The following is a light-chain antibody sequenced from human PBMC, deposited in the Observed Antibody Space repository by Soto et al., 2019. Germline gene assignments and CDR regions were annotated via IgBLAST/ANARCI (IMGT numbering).Light chain of an antibody. CDR2: EVN. CDR3: CLSPGSLTWL. CDR1: GSDVGDSSH. Sequence: QSALTQPRSVSGSPGQSVTISCTATGSDVGDSSHVSWYQLHPGKAPKLMIYEVNNRPSGVPDRFSGSKSGSTASLTISGPQAEDEAEYYCCLSPGSLTWLFGGGTQLTVL. V-gene: IGLV2-11*01. J-gene: IGLJ3*02.